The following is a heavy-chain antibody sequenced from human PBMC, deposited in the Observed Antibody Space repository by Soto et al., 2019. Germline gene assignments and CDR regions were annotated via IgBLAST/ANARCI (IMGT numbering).Heavy chain of an antibody. CDR3: ARVPDLDYCSRTSCLYYFDY. CDR2: INSNGDST. Sequence: EVQLLESGGGLVQPGGSLRLSCVASGFTFSRYVMSWVRQAPGKGLEWVSTINSNGDSTYYADSVKGRFTISRDNSKISLYRQMKSLRDEDTAVYYCARVPDLDYCSRTSCLYYFDYWGQGALVTVSS. CDR1: GFTFSRYV. J-gene: IGHJ4*02. V-gene: IGHV3-23*01. D-gene: IGHD2-2*01.